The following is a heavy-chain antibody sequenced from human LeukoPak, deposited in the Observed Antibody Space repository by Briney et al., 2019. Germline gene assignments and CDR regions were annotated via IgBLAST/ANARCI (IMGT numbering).Heavy chain of an antibody. Sequence: SETLSLTCTVSGGSISSSSYYWGWIRQPPGKGLEWIGNIFYSGTTYYNPSLMSRVTISVDTSKNQLSLKMRSVTAADTAVYYCARVLRGGTYYFDYWGRGPLVTVSS. CDR1: GGSISSSSYY. CDR3: ARVLRGGTYYFDY. V-gene: IGHV4-39*01. J-gene: IGHJ4*02. D-gene: IGHD1-1*01. CDR2: IFYSGTT.